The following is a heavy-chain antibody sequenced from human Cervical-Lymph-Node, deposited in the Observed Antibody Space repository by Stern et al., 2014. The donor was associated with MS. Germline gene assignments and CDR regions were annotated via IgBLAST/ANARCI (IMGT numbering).Heavy chain of an antibody. CDR1: GYTFRSYY. D-gene: IGHD1-26*01. CDR2: INPSGGGT. J-gene: IGHJ4*02. V-gene: IGHV1-46*01. CDR3: EATVGATNGDY. Sequence: QVQLVQSGAEVKKPGASVKLSCKASGYTFRSYYLHWVRQAPGQGLAWMGVINPSGGGTTYAQRFEGRVTMTRDTSTSTLYMELSSLRSEDTAVYFCEATVGATNGDYWGQGTLVTVSS.